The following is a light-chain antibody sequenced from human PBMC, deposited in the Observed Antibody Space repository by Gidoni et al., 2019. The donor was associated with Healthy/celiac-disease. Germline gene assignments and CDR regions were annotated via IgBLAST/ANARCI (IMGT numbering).Light chain of an antibody. CDR3: MQALQTPPA. Sequence: IAMTQSPLSLPVTPGAPASTSCRSRQSLLHSNGYNYLDWYLQKPGQSPQLLIYLGSNRASGVPDRFSGSGSGTDFTLKISRVEAEDVGVYYCMQALQTPPAFGQGTKVEIK. CDR1: QSLLHSNGYNY. V-gene: IGKV2-28*01. CDR2: LGS. J-gene: IGKJ1*01.